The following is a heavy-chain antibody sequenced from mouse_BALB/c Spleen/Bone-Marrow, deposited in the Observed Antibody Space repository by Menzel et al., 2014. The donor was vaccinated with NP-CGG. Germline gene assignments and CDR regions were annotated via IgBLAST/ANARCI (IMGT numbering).Heavy chain of an antibody. J-gene: IGHJ2*01. V-gene: IGHV14-3*02. D-gene: IGHD1-1*01. CDR2: IDPANVNT. CDR3: ASYVYGYYFDY. CDR1: GFNIKDTY. Sequence: EVQLQQSGAEFVKPGASVKLSCTASGFNIKDTYMHWVKQRPEQGLEWIGRIDPANVNTKYDPKFQGKATITADTSSNTAYLQLSSLTSEDTAVYYCASYVYGYYFDYWGQGTTLTVSS.